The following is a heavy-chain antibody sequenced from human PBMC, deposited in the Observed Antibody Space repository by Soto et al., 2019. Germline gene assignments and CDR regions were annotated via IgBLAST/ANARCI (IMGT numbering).Heavy chain of an antibody. CDR2: IIPSLGIA. V-gene: IGHV1-69*02. CDR1: GGTFSSYN. Sequence: QVQLVQSGAEVKKPGSSVKVSCKASGGTFSSYNISWVRQAPRQGLEWRGRIIPSLGIANYAQKFQGRVKITSDKYTSTAYMELSSLRSEDTSVYYCARHAGIDYGDHCVGFGNWYVDLWGRGTLVTVSS. J-gene: IGHJ2*01. CDR3: ARHAGIDYGDHCVGFGNWYVDL. D-gene: IGHD4-17*01.